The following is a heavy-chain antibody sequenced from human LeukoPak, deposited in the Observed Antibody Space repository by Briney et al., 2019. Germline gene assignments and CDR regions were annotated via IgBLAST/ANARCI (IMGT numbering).Heavy chain of an antibody. Sequence: GGTLRLSCAASGFTFSSYGMSWVRQAPGKGLEWVAFIRYDGSNKYYADSVKGRFTISRDNSKNTLYLQMNSLRAEDTAVYYCAKDRGRYFDWFDAFDIWGQGTMVTVSS. D-gene: IGHD3-9*01. J-gene: IGHJ3*02. CDR3: AKDRGRYFDWFDAFDI. V-gene: IGHV3-30*02. CDR1: GFTFSSYG. CDR2: IRYDGSNK.